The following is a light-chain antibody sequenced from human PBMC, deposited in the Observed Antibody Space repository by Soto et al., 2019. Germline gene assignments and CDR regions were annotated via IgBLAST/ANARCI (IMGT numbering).Light chain of an antibody. CDR3: QQYGSSPPIT. CDR2: GAS. Sequence: EIVLTQSPGTLSLSPGEGASLSCRASQAISGNYLAWYQHKPGQAPRLLMYGASSRATGIPDRFSGSGSGTDFTLTISGLEPEDFAVYYCQQYGSSPPITFGQGTRLEI. CDR1: QAISGNY. V-gene: IGKV3-20*01. J-gene: IGKJ5*01.